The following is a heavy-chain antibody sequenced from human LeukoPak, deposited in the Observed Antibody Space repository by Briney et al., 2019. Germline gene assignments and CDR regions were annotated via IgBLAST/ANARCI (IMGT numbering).Heavy chain of an antibody. Sequence: SETLSLTCAVSGGSISSGGYSWSWIRQPPGKVLEWIGYIYHSGSTYYNPSLKSRVTISVDRSKNQFSLKLSSVTAADTAVYYCAREDSGSYQNWFDPWGQGTLVTVSS. CDR3: AREDSGSYQNWFDP. J-gene: IGHJ5*02. V-gene: IGHV4-30-2*01. D-gene: IGHD1-26*01. CDR2: IYHSGST. CDR1: GGSISSGGYS.